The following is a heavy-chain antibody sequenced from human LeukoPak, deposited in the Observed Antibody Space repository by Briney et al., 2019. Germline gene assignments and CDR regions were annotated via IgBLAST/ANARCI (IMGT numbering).Heavy chain of an antibody. V-gene: IGHV4-59*01. Sequence: SETLSLTCTVSGGSISSYYWSWIRQPPGKGLEWIGYIYYSGCTNYNPSLKSRVTISVDTSKNQFSLKLSSVTAADTAVYYCARVLAYCGGDCYPLDYWGQGTLVTVSS. J-gene: IGHJ4*02. D-gene: IGHD2-21*02. CDR3: ARVLAYCGGDCYPLDY. CDR2: IYYSGCT. CDR1: GGSISSYY.